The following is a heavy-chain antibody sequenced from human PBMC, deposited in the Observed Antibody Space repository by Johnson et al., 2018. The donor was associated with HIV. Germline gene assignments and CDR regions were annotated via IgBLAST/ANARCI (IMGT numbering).Heavy chain of an antibody. V-gene: IGHV3-20*04. J-gene: IGHJ3*02. CDR1: GFTFVDYA. Sequence: VLLVESGGGVVRPAGSLRLSCAASGFTFVDYAMHWVRQAPGKGLEWVSGITWDGVSTGFADSVKGRFTLSRDNSKNTLYLQMNSLRAEDTAVYYCAKDRGLLDAFDIWGQGTMVTVSS. CDR3: AKDRGLLDAFDI. CDR2: ITWDGVST.